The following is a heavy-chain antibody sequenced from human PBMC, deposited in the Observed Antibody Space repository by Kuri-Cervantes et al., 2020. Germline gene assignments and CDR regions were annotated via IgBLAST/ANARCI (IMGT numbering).Heavy chain of an antibody. D-gene: IGHD3-22*01. V-gene: IGHV4-59*01. Sequence: ESLKISCTVSGGSISSYYWSWIRQPPGKGLEWIGYIYYSGSTNYNPSLKSRVTISVDTSKNQFSLKLSSVTAADTAVYYCARGRDYDRSGYYLPTHAFDIWGQGTMVTVSS. CDR3: ARGRDYDRSGYYLPTHAFDI. CDR2: IYYSGST. J-gene: IGHJ3*02. CDR1: GGSISSYY.